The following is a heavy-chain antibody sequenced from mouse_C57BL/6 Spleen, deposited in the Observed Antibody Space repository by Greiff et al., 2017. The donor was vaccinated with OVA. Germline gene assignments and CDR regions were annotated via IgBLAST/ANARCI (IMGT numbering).Heavy chain of an antibody. CDR3: ARGGGSSLWYFDV. CDR1: GFTFSDYY. CDR2: INYDGSST. D-gene: IGHD1-1*01. V-gene: IGHV5-16*01. J-gene: IGHJ1*03. Sequence: EVKLMESAGGLVQPGSSMKLSCTASGFTFSDYYMAWVRQVPEKGLEWVANINYDGSSTYYLDSLKSRFIISRDNAKNILYLQMSSLKSEDTATYYCARGGGSSLWYFDVWGTGTTVTVSS.